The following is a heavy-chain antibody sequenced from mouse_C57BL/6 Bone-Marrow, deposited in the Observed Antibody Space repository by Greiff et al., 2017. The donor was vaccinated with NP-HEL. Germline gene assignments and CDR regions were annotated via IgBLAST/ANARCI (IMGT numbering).Heavy chain of an antibody. Sequence: QVQLKESGPGLVQPSQSLSITCTVSGFSLTSYGVHWVRQSPGKGLEWLGVIWRGGSTDYNAAFMSRLSITKDNSKSQVFFKMNSLQADDTAICYCSEGGSSNPYYFDDWGQGTTLTVSS. CDR1: GFSLTSYG. J-gene: IGHJ2*01. D-gene: IGHD2-5*01. CDR3: SEGGSSNPYYFDD. CDR2: IWRGGST. V-gene: IGHV2-5*01.